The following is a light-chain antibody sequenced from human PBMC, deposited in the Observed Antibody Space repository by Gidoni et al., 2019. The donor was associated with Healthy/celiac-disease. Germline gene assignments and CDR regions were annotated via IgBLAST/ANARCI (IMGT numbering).Light chain of an antibody. CDR3: QQYGSSPPDT. CDR2: GAS. Sequence: EIVLTQSPGTLSLSPGERATISCRASQSVSSSYLAWYQQKPGQAPRLLIYGASSRATGILDRFSGSGSGTDFTLTISRLEPEDFAVYYCQQYGSSPPDTFGQGTKLEIK. V-gene: IGKV3-20*01. CDR1: QSVSSSY. J-gene: IGKJ2*01.